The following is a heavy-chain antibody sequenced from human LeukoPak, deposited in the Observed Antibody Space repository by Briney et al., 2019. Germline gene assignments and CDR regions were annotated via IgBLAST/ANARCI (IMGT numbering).Heavy chain of an antibody. CDR2: IYYSGST. CDR3: ARGPHYDFQLDY. Sequence: SETLSLTYTVSGGSISSYYWSWIRQPPGKGLEWIGYIYYSGSTNYNPSLKSRVTIPVDTSKNQFSLKLSSVTAADTAVYYCARGPHYDFQLDYWGQGTLVTVSS. J-gene: IGHJ4*02. V-gene: IGHV4-59*01. CDR1: GGSISSYY. D-gene: IGHD3-3*01.